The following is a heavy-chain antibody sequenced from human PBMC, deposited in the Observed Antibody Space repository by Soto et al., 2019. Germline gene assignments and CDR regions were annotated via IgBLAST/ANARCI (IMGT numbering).Heavy chain of an antibody. CDR3: ARGRAAVAGMYYFDY. CDR2: IIPIFGTA. CDR1: GGTFSSYA. V-gene: IGHV1-69*13. J-gene: IGHJ4*02. D-gene: IGHD6-19*01. Sequence: ASVKVSCKASGGTFSSYAISWVRQAPGQGLEWMGGIIPIFGTANYAQKFQGRVTITADESTSTAYMELSSLRSEDTAVYYCARGRAAVAGMYYFDYWGQGTLVTVSS.